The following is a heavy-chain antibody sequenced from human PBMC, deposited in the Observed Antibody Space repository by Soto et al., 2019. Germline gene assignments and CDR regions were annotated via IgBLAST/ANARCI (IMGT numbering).Heavy chain of an antibody. J-gene: IGHJ4*02. CDR3: APIVVAGLAYYFDY. D-gene: IGHD6-19*01. Sequence: QITLKESGPTLGKPTQTLTMTCTVSGFSLSSTRIEVRWIRQPPGNALEWLALIYWDDGKHYSPFLKSRLTITKDTSKNQVVLKMSSMDPVDTARYYCAPIVVAGLAYYFDYWGQGTLVSVSS. V-gene: IGHV2-5*02. CDR2: IYWDDGK. CDR1: GFSLSSTRIE.